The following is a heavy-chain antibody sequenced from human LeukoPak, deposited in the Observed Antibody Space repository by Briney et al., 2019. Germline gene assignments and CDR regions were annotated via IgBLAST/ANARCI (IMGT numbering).Heavy chain of an antibody. CDR1: GFPFNTYA. V-gene: IGHV3-23*01. Sequence: GGSLRLSCAASGFPFNTYAMTWVRQAPGKGLGWVSGISGSGGTTYYADSVKGRFTISRDNSRNTLYLQMSSLRAEDTAVYYCAKAPSVSSSWFDCWGQGTLVTVSS. J-gene: IGHJ4*02. CDR3: AKAPSVSSSWFDC. D-gene: IGHD6-13*01. CDR2: ISGSGGTT.